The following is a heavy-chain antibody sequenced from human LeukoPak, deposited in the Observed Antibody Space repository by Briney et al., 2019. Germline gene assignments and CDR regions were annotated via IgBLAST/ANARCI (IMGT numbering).Heavy chain of an antibody. CDR1: GFTFSSYA. J-gene: IGHJ4*02. D-gene: IGHD3-16*02. V-gene: IGHV3-30-3*01. CDR2: ISYDGSNK. CDR3: ARDRGVWGSYRYTSFDY. Sequence: SGGSLRLSCAASGFTFSSYAMHWVRQAPGKGLEWVAVISYDGSNKYYADSVKGRFTISRDNSKDTLYLQMNSLRAEDTAVYYCARDRGVWGSYRYTSFDYWGQGTLVTVSS.